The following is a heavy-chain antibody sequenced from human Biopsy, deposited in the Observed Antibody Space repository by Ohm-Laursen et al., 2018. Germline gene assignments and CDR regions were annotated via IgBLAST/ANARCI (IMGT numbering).Heavy chain of an antibody. Sequence: SLRLSCAASGFTFSTYAMNWVRQAPGQGLEWISYISSTSSATYYADSVKGRFTISRDNSKNTLYLQMNSLRAEDTAVYYCANRHTTYWYFDLWGRGTLVTVSS. V-gene: IGHV3-23*01. J-gene: IGHJ2*01. CDR2: ISSTSSAT. D-gene: IGHD1-1*01. CDR3: ANRHTTYWYFDL. CDR1: GFTFSTYA.